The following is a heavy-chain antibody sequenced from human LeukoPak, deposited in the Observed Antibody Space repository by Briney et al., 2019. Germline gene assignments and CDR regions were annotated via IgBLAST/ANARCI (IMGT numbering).Heavy chain of an antibody. J-gene: IGHJ3*02. CDR1: GGSFSGYY. CDR2: INHSGST. D-gene: IGHD3-10*01. V-gene: IGHV4-34*01. CDR3: ARVPVRTRAFDI. Sequence: SETLSLTCAVYGGSFSGYYWSWIRQPPGKGLEWIGEINHSGSTNYSPSLKSRVTMSVDTSKNQFSLKLSSVIAADTAVYYRARVPVRTRAFDIWGQGTMVTVSS.